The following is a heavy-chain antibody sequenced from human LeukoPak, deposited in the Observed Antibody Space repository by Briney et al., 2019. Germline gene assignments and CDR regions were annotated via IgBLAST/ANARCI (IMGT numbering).Heavy chain of an antibody. V-gene: IGHV1-69*13. CDR2: IIPIFGTA. CDR3: ARGFGELKHYYYYIDV. J-gene: IGHJ6*03. D-gene: IGHD3-10*01. CDR1: GGTFSSYA. Sequence: SVTVSCKASGGTFSSYAISWVRQAPGQGLEWMGGIIPIFGTANYAQKFQCRVTITVDASTSTDYMELRSLCVKYTAVYYCARGFGELKHYYYYIDVWGKGPTVTVSS.